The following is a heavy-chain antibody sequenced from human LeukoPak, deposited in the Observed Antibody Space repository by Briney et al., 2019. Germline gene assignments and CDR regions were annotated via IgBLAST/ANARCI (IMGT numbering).Heavy chain of an antibody. CDR1: GFIFNSYW. CDR2: ISYDGSNK. D-gene: IGHD6-19*01. CDR3: ARGSDSGWYYYFDY. V-gene: IGHV3-30*03. Sequence: GGSLRLSCAASGFIFNSYWMSWVRQAPGKGLEWVAVISYDGSNKYYADSVKGRFTISRDNSKNTLYLQMNSLRAEDTAVYYCARGSDSGWYYYFDYWGQGTLVTVSS. J-gene: IGHJ4*02.